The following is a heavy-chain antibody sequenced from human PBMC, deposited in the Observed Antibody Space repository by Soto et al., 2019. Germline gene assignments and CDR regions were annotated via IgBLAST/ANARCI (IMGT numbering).Heavy chain of an antibody. CDR1: GYNISSYD. Sequence: GASEKVSCKASGYNISSYDIIWVRQATGQGLEWMGWMNPNSGNTGYAQKFHGRVTMTRNTSISTAYMELSSLRSEDTAVYYCARTLSGFTYGSRQFYFDYWGQGTLVTVSS. CDR2: MNPNSGNT. D-gene: IGHD3-10*01. J-gene: IGHJ4*02. V-gene: IGHV1-8*01. CDR3: ARTLSGFTYGSRQFYFDY.